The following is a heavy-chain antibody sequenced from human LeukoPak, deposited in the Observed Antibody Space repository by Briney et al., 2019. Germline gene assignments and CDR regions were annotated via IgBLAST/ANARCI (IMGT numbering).Heavy chain of an antibody. CDR3: ARDASDEYDSASRIHLDS. V-gene: IGHV3-7*03. CDR1: GFTFNNYW. D-gene: IGHD2/OR15-2a*01. CDR2: IQQSGRQK. Sequence: GGSLRLSCAASGFTFNNYWMTWVRQAPGKGLEWVANIQQSGRQKSYVDSVRGRFTISRDNDKNSLYLQMNSLRAEDTAVYYCARDASDEYDSASRIHLDSWGQGTLVTVSS. J-gene: IGHJ4*02.